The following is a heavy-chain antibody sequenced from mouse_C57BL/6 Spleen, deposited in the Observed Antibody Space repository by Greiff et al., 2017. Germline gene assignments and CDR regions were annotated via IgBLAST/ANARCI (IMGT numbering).Heavy chain of an antibody. D-gene: IGHD3-2*02. J-gene: IGHJ2*01. V-gene: IGHV6-3*01. Sequence: EVKLMESGGGLVQPGGSMKLSCVASGFTFSNYWMNWVRQSPEKGLEWVAQIRLKSDNYATHYAESVKGRFTISRDDSKSSVYLQMNNLRAEDTGIYYCTGSSGYGYWGQGTTLTVSS. CDR2: IRLKSDNYAT. CDR3: TGSSGYGY. CDR1: GFTFSNYW.